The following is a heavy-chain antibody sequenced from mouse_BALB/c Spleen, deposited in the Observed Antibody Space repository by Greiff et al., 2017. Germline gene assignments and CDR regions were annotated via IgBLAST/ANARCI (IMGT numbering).Heavy chain of an antibody. CDR2: IDPENGNT. CDR1: GFNIKDYY. CDR3: ARSALSYFDD. J-gene: IGHJ2*01. V-gene: IGHV14-1*02. Sequence: VHVKQSGAELVRPGALVKLSCKASGFNIKDYYMHWVKQRPEQGLEWIGWIDPENGNTIYDPKFQGKASITADTSSNTAYLQLSSLTSEDTAVYYCARSALSYFDDWGQGTTLTVSS.